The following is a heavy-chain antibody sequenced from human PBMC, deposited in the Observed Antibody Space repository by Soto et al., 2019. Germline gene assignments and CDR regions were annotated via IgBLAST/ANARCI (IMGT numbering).Heavy chain of an antibody. CDR1: GGTFSSYT. CDR2: IIPILGIA. V-gene: IGHV1-69*02. D-gene: IGHD3-22*01. J-gene: IGHJ4*02. Sequence: SVKVSCKASGGTFSSYTISWVRQAPGQGLEWMGRIIPILGIANYAQKFQGRVTITADKSTSTAYMELSSLRSEDTAVYYCARGFYDSSGYYPPDDYWGQGTLVTVSS. CDR3: ARGFYDSSGYYPPDDY.